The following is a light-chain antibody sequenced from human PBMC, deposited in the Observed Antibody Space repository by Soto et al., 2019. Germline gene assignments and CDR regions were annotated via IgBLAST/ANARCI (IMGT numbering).Light chain of an antibody. J-gene: IGKJ5*01. V-gene: IGKV3-11*01. CDR1: QSIRGL. CDR2: DAY. Sequence: EVVLTQSPVTLSLSPGERATLSCRASQSIRGLLAWYQQKHGQAPRLLIYDAYNRATGIPPRFSGSGSGTDFTLTISSLEPEDSVVYYCQQRHMWPITFGQGTRLEIK. CDR3: QQRHMWPIT.